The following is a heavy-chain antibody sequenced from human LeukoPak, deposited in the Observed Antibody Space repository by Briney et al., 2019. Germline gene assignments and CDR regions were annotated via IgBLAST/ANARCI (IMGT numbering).Heavy chain of an antibody. CDR2: IDFTSRYI. V-gene: IGHV3-21*01. CDR3: ATPAAGPGAEYSLY. Sequence: PEGSLRLSCAASGFTFSSYSMNWVRQAPGKGLEWVSSIDFTSRYIYNADSVKGRFTTSRDNAKNSLDLQMNSLKVEDTAVYYCATPAAGPGAEYSLYWGQGTLVIVSP. J-gene: IGHJ1*01. CDR1: GFTFSSYS. D-gene: IGHD6-13*01.